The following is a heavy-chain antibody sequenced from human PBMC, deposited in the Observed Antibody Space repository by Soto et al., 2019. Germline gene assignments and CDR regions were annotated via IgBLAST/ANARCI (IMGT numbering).Heavy chain of an antibody. CDR2: ISSGGST. V-gene: IGHV3-66*01. D-gene: IGHD1-26*01. J-gene: IGHJ4*02. CDR1: GFTVSSNY. Sequence: EVQLVESGGGLVQPGGSLRLSCAASGFTVSSNYMNWVRQAPGKGLEWVSLISSGGSTYYADSVKGRFTISRDTSKNTLYLQMNSLRAEDTAVYYCATSGLKPRFDSWGQGNLVTVSS. CDR3: ATSGLKPRFDS.